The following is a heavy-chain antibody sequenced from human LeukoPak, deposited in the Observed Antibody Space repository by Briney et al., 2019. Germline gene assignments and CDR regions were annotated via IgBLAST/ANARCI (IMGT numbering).Heavy chain of an antibody. D-gene: IGHD3-9*01. V-gene: IGHV4-61*02. Sequence: SETLSLTCNVSGVSIRSGSYYWSWIRQPAGKGLEWIGRIYTSGTTNYNPSLKSRVTISVGTSKSQFSLKLSSVTAADTAVYYRAREVSDYDILTGWIDYWGQGTLVSVSS. J-gene: IGHJ4*02. CDR3: AREVSDYDILTGWIDY. CDR2: IYTSGTT. CDR1: GVSIRSGSYY.